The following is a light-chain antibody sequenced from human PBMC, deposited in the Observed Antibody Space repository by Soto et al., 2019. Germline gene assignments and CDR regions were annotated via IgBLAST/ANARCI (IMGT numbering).Light chain of an antibody. CDR2: LGS. Sequence: EIVLTQSPLSLPVTPGEPASISCRSSQSLLHSNGNIYVDWYLQKQGQSPQLLIYLGSIRASGFPDWFCGSGSHTDFKLRITRVEAEDVGVYYCMRAIHAPGTFCLGTKVEIK. CDR3: MRAIHAPGT. J-gene: IGKJ1*01. V-gene: IGKV2-28*01. CDR1: QSLLHSNGNIY.